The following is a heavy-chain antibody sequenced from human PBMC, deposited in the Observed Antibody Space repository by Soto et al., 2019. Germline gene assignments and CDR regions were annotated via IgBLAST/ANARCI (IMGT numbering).Heavy chain of an antibody. J-gene: IGHJ5*02. D-gene: IGHD1-1*01. CDR2: ITSDGKSK. Sequence: GCCMRIACAASGVRFSNHWMHWVRQRPAEGLVWVSRITSDGKSKAYAESVKGRFAISRDSAKNTLYLQMNGRTDEDTAVYYCARESGHWLHNWFDPWGQGTLVTVSS. CDR1: GVRFSNHW. V-gene: IGHV3-74*01. CDR3: ARESGHWLHNWFDP.